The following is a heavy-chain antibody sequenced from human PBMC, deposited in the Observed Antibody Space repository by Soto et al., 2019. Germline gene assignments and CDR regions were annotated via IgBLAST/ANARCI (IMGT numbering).Heavy chain of an antibody. J-gene: IGHJ6*02. CDR1: GGTFSSSA. CDR2: IIPIFGPA. Sequence: SVKVSCKVSGGTFSSSAICWVRQAPGQGLEWMGGIIPIFGPANYAQKFQGRVTLTADESTSTAYMELSSLRSEDTAVYYCATTYCSGGNCYNYYYGMDVWGQGTPVTVSS. D-gene: IGHD2-15*01. V-gene: IGHV1-69*13. CDR3: ATTYCSGGNCYNYYYGMDV.